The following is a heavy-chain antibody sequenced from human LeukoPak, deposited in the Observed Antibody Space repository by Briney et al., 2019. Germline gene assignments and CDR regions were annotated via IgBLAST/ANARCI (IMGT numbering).Heavy chain of an antibody. D-gene: IGHD6-13*01. J-gene: IGHJ5*02. CDR2: IYTSGST. CDR1: GRSISSYY. Sequence: SETLSLTCTVSGRSISSYYWSWIRQPAGKGLEWIRRIYTSGSTNYNPSLKSRVAMSVDTSKNQFSLKLSSVTAADTAVYYCARVVSRAAAGLNLGFDPWGQGTLVTVS. V-gene: IGHV4-4*07. CDR3: ARVVSRAAAGLNLGFDP.